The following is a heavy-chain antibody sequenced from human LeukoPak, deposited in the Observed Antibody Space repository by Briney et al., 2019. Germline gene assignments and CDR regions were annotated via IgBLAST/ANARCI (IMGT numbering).Heavy chain of an antibody. J-gene: IGHJ4*02. V-gene: IGHV1-69*06. CDR1: GGTFSSYA. CDR2: IIPIFGTA. D-gene: IGHD3-10*01. CDR3: ARDPYGPFDY. Sequence: ASVKVSCKASGGTFSSYAISWVRQAPGQGLEWMGGIIPIFGTANYAQKFQGRVTITADKSTSTAYMELRSLRSDDTAVYYCARDPYGPFDYWGQGTLVTVSS.